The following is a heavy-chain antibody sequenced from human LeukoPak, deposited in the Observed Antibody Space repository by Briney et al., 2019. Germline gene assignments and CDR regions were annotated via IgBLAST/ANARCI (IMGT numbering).Heavy chain of an antibody. CDR1: GGSFSGYY. D-gene: IGHD6-13*01. V-gene: IGHV4-34*01. CDR3: AKGKAAVVGSFEY. CDR2: INHSGST. Sequence: SETLSLTCAVYGGSFSGYYWSWIRQPPGKGLEWIGEINHSGSTNYNPSLKSRVTISVDTSKNQFSLKLSSVTAADTAVYYCAKGKAAVVGSFEYWGQGSLVTVSS. J-gene: IGHJ4*02.